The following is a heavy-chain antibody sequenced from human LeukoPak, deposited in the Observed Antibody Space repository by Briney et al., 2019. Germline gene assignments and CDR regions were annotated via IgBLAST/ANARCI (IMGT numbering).Heavy chain of an antibody. CDR2: INSGSTYT. CDR3: ARSLTTLTYEGY. V-gene: IGHV3-21*01. J-gene: IGHJ4*02. CDR1: GFTFSSYM. D-gene: IGHD1-1*01. Sequence: GGSLRLSCEASGFTFSSYMMNWVRQAPGKGLEWVSSINSGSTYTYYTESVKGRFTVSRDNAKNSLFLQMNSLRAEDTAIYYCARSLTTLTYEGYWGQGTLVTVSS.